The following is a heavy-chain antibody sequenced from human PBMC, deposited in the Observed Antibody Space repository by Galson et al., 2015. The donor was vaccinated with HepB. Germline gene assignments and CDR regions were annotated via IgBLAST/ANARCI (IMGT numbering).Heavy chain of an antibody. J-gene: IGHJ5*02. V-gene: IGHV3-48*02. CDR3: ARAGGSGWSPPGWFDP. CDR1: GFTFSSYS. CDR2: ISSSSSTI. Sequence: SLRLSCAASGFTFSSYSMNWVRQAPGKGLEWVSYISSSSSTIYYADSVKGRFTISRDNAKNSLYLQMNSLRDEDTAVYYCARAGGSGWSPPGWFDPGFQGTLVTVSS. D-gene: IGHD6-19*01.